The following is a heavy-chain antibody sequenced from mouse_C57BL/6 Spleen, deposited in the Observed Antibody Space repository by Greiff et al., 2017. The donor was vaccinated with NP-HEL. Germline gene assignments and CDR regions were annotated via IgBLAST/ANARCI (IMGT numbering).Heavy chain of an antibody. Sequence: EVQGVESGGGLVKPGGSLKLSCAASGFTFSSYAMSRVRQTPEKRLEWVATISDGGSYTYYPDNVKGRFTISRDNAKNNLYLQMSHLKSEDTAMYYCARGSMDYWGQGTSVTVSS. CDR2: ISDGGSYT. V-gene: IGHV5-4*01. CDR3: ARGSMDY. J-gene: IGHJ4*01. CDR1: GFTFSSYA.